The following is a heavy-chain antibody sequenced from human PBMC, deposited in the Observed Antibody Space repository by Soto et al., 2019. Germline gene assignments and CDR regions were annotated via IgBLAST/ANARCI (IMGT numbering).Heavy chain of an antibody. CDR1: GFTFRSYA. J-gene: IGHJ2*01. CDR2: ISGSGIST. V-gene: IGHV3-23*01. CDR3: AKEPVGPDWDFDL. Sequence: DVQLLESGGGLVQPGGSLRLSCAASGFTFRSYAMSWVRQAPGKGREWVSGISGSGISTHYADSVKGRFTVSRDNSKNTRYLQMNSLRAEDTAVYNCAKEPVGPDWDFDLWGRGTLVTVSS.